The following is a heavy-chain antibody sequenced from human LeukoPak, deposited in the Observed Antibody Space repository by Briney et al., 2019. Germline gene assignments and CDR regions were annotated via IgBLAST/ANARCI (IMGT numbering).Heavy chain of an antibody. Sequence: GGSLRLSCAASGFTFGDYYMSWVRQAPGKGLEWVSYISSSGSTIYYADSVKGRFTISRDNAKNSLYLQMNSLRAEDTAVYYCASRAPYSSSWYYFDYWGQGTLVTVSS. V-gene: IGHV3-11*01. CDR2: ISSSGSTI. D-gene: IGHD6-13*01. CDR1: GFTFGDYY. J-gene: IGHJ4*02. CDR3: ASRAPYSSSWYYFDY.